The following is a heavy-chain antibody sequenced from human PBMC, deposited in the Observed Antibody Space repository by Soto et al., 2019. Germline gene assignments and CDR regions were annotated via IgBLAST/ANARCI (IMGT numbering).Heavy chain of an antibody. CDR3: SKERGYNHGYGCMDD. J-gene: IGHJ6*02. D-gene: IGHD5-18*01. CDR1: GFTFSSYA. Sequence: EVQLLESGGGLVQPGGSLRLYCAASGFTFSSYAMSWVRQAPGKGLEWVSGISGSGGSTDYADYVKGGFTISRDNSENQLYLQTNGLRAEDTAVYYCSKERGYNHGYGCMDDWGQGTTVTVSS. V-gene: IGHV3-23*01. CDR2: ISGSGGST.